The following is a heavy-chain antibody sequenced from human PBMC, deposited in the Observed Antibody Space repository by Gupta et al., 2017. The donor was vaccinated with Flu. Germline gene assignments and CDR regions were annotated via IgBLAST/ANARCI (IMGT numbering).Heavy chain of an antibody. CDR1: GYSFDTFD. D-gene: IGHD6-13*01. J-gene: IGHJ3*01. CDR2: ITPYNGNA. CDR3: ARDRSLHDAFDV. V-gene: IGHV1-18*01. Sequence: QAQLVQSGAEVKKPGASVKVSCKAYGYSFDTFDINWVRQAPGQGLEWLGRITPYNGNADYAQSLRGRVTMTTDTSTNTAYMELRSLKSDDTAVYYCARDRSLHDAFDVWGQGTLVTVSS.